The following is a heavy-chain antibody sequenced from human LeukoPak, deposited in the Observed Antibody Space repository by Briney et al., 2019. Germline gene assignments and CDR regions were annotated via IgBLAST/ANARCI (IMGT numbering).Heavy chain of an antibody. J-gene: IGHJ3*02. CDR1: GFSFPYG. V-gene: IGHV3-23*01. CDR3: AKSWNYYDSSGDDALDI. CDR2: ISGSGIST. Sequence: GGSLRLSCEASGFSFPYGMNWVRQAPGKGLEWVSGISGSGISTYYADSVKGRFTISRDNSKNTLYLQMNSLRVEDTAVYYCAKSWNYYDSSGDDALDIWGQGTMVTVSS. D-gene: IGHD3-22*01.